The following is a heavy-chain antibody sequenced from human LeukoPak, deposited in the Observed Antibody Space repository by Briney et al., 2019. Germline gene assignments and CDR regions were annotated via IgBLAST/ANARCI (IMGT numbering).Heavy chain of an antibody. CDR2: ISSSGSTI. J-gene: IGHJ5*02. V-gene: IGHV3-11*01. CDR1: GFAFSDYY. CDR3: ARDKVQGWFDP. D-gene: IGHD1-1*01. Sequence: GGSLRLSCAASGFAFSDYYMSWIRQAPGKGLEWVSYISSSGSTIYYADSVKGRFTISRDNAKNSLYLQMNSLRAEDTAVYYCARDKVQGWFDPWGQGTLVTVSS.